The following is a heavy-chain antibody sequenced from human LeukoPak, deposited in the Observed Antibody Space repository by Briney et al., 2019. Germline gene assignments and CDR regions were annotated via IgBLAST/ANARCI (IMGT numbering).Heavy chain of an antibody. V-gene: IGHV3-23*01. CDR1: RFTFSSYA. CDR2: VSGSAGRT. J-gene: IGHJ6*03. CDR3: AKNRGHCVDGVCHNYYYMDV. D-gene: IGHD2-8*02. Sequence: GGSLRLSCAASRFTFSSYAMTWVRQAPGKGLEWVSTVSGSAGRTDYADSVKGRFTISRDNLKNTLYLQMNGLRAEDTAVYYCAKNRGHCVDGVCHNYYYMDVWGRGTTVTVSS.